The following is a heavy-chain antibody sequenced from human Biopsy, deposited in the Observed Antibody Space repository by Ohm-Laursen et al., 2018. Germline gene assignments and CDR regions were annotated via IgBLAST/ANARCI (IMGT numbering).Heavy chain of an antibody. D-gene: IGHD2-15*01. J-gene: IGHJ3*01. CDR3: TRLPHDTPDGFDF. CDR1: GFSFSDSS. Sequence: SLRLSSAASGFSFSDSSIHWVRQASGKRLEWVGRIRSSANNYATEYIASVKGRFTISRNDSNNTAYLQMNSLKTEDTAVYFCTRLPHDTPDGFDFWGRGTMVTVSS. CDR2: IRSSANNYAT. V-gene: IGHV3-73*01.